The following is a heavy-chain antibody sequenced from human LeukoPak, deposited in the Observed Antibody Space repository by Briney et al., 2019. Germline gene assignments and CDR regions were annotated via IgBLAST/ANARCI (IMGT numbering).Heavy chain of an antibody. CDR1: GFTVSSNY. J-gene: IGHJ6*02. CDR3: AKEGCSSTSCYPYYGMDV. Sequence: GGSLRLSCAATGFTVSSNYRSWVRQAPGKGLEWVSVIYSGGSTYYADSVKGRFTISRDNSKNTLYLQMNSLRAEDTAVYYCAKEGCSSTSCYPYYGMDVWGQGTTVTVSS. V-gene: IGHV3-53*01. D-gene: IGHD2-2*01. CDR2: IYSGGST.